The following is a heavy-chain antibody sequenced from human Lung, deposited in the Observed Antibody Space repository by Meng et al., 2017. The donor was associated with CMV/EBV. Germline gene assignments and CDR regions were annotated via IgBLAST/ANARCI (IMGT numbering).Heavy chain of an antibody. J-gene: IGHJ3*02. CDR3: ARDIYHTDIVVVRSDAFDI. CDR2: IYYSGST. V-gene: IGHV4-39*07. D-gene: IGHD2-2*01. Sequence: LXXTVSGGSISSSSYYWGWIRQPPGKGLEWIGSIYYSGSTYYNPSLKSRVTISVDTSKNQFSLKLSSVTAADTAVYYCARDIYHTDIVVVRSDAFDIWGQGXMVTVSS. CDR1: GGSISSSSYY.